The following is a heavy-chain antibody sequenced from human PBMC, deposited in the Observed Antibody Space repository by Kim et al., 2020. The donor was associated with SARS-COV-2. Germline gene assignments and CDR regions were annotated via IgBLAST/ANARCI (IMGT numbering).Heavy chain of an antibody. CDR2: IYYTGST. CDR3: ARDRLGQQPGYYYNYGMDV. Sequence: SETLSLTCTVSGGSISSSGYYWGWVRQPPGKGLEWIGNIYYTGSTLYSTSLQSRGTISVDTSKDRFSLKLRSVTAADTAIYYCARDRLGQQPGYYYNYGMDVWGQGTTVTVSS. J-gene: IGHJ6*02. CDR1: GGSISSSGYY. D-gene: IGHD3-16*01. V-gene: IGHV4-39*07.